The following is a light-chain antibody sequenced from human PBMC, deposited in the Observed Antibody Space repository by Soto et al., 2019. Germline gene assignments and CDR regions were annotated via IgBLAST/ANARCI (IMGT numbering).Light chain of an antibody. Sequence: DIQLTQSPSFLSASVGDRVTITCRASQSISYWLAWYQQKPGKAPKLLISGAFSLESGVPSRFSGSGSGTEFALTISSPQPDDFATYYCQQYYSYSTFGQGTKVDIK. CDR1: QSISYW. V-gene: IGKV1-5*01. J-gene: IGKJ1*01. CDR3: QQYYSYST. CDR2: GAF.